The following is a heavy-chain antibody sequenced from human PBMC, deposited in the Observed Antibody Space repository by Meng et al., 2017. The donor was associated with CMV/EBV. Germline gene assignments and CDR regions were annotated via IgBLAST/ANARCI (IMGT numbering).Heavy chain of an antibody. J-gene: IGHJ4*02. CDR2: IIPIFGTA. CDR3: ARDGKSIVGATHFDY. V-gene: IGHV1-69*01. Sequence: GGTLGRYSRSWVRQVHGQGLEWMGGIIPIFGTANYAQKFQGRVTINAEESTSTGYMELSRLRSEDTAVYYCARDGKSIVGATHFDYWGQGTLVTVSS. CDR1: GGTLGRYS. D-gene: IGHD1-26*01.